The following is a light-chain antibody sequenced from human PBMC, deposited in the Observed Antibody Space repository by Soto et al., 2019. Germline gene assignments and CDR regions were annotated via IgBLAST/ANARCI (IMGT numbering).Light chain of an antibody. CDR1: QNVLSNY. CDR3: QQYKNWPPWT. J-gene: IGKJ1*01. CDR2: GAS. Sequence: EIVLTQSPGTLSLSPGERATLSCWASQNVLSNYLAWYQQKPGQAPRLLIYGASTRATGIPDRFSGSGSGTEFTLTIRSLQSEAFEVYYCQQYKNWPPWTVGQGTKVDIK. V-gene: IGKV3D-15*01.